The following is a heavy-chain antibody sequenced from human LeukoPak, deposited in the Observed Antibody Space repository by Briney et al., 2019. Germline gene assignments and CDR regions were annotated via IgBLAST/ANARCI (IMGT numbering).Heavy chain of an antibody. V-gene: IGHV1-8*01. CDR1: GYTFTSYD. J-gene: IGHJ4*02. Sequence: ASVKVSCKASGYTFTSYDINWVRQATGQGLEWMGWMNPNSGNTGYAQKFQGRVTMTRNTSISTAYMELSSLRSEDTAVYYCARASTYYDFWSGHYSNARPDYWGQGTLVTVSS. CDR2: MNPNSGNT. D-gene: IGHD3-3*01. CDR3: ARASTYYDFWSGHYSNARPDY.